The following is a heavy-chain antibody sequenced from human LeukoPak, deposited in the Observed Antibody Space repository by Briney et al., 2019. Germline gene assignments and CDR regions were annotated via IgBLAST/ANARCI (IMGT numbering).Heavy chain of an antibody. CDR1: GFTFSSYA. V-gene: IGHV3-21*01. D-gene: IGHD3-10*01. Sequence: PGGSLRLSCVASGFTFSSYAMSWVRQAPGKGLEWVSSIGTSTSYIYYADSVKGRFTISRDNAKNSLYLEMNSLRAEDTAVYYCARVGGHWGQGTLVTVSS. J-gene: IGHJ4*02. CDR2: IGTSTSYI. CDR3: ARVGGH.